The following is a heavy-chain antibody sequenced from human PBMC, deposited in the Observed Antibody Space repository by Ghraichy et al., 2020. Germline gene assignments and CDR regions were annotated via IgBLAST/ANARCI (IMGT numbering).Heavy chain of an antibody. D-gene: IGHD3-22*01. Sequence: ASVKVSCKASGYTFTSYGISWVRQAPGQGLEWMGWISAYNGNTNYAQKLQGRVTMTTDTSTSTAYMELRSLRSDDTAVYYCAREPRYDSSGTLIRSAFDIWGQGTMVTVSS. CDR1: GYTFTSYG. CDR2: ISAYNGNT. CDR3: AREPRYDSSGTLIRSAFDI. J-gene: IGHJ3*02. V-gene: IGHV1-18*04.